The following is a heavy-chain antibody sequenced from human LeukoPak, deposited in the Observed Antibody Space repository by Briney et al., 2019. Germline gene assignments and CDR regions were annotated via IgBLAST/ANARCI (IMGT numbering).Heavy chain of an antibody. Sequence: KPSETLSLTCAVYGGSFSGYYWSWIRQPPGKGLEWIGEINHSGSTNYNPSLKSRVTISVDTSKNHFSLKLSSVTAADTAVYYCARREAGTALIDYWGQGTLVTVSS. CDR1: GGSFSGYY. CDR3: ARREAGTALIDY. V-gene: IGHV4-34*01. J-gene: IGHJ4*02. D-gene: IGHD2-21*02. CDR2: INHSGST.